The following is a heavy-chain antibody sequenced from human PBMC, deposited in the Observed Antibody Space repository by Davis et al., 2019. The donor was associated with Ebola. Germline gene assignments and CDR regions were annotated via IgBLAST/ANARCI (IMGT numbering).Heavy chain of an antibody. J-gene: IGHJ6*02. Sequence: SETLSLTCTASGGSISSYYWSWIRQPPGKGLEWIGYIYYSGSTNYNPSLKSRVTISVDTSKNQFSLKLSSVTAADTAVYYCARGDFDWLRVGMDVWGQGTTVTVSS. CDR2: IYYSGST. CDR3: ARGDFDWLRVGMDV. CDR1: GGSISSYY. V-gene: IGHV4-59*12. D-gene: IGHD3-9*01.